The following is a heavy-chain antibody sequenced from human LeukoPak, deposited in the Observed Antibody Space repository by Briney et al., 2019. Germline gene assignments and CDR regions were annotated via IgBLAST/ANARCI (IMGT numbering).Heavy chain of an antibody. V-gene: IGHV4-59*01. CDR1: GVSISSYY. D-gene: IGHD6-19*01. J-gene: IGHJ4*02. CDR3: ARLFSIAVAGRDY. Sequence: PSETLSLTCTVSGVSISSYYWSWIRQPPGKRLEWIGYIYYSGSTDYNPSLKSRVTISVDTSKNQFSLKLSSVTAADTAVYYCARLFSIAVAGRDYWGQGTLVTVSS. CDR2: IYYSGST.